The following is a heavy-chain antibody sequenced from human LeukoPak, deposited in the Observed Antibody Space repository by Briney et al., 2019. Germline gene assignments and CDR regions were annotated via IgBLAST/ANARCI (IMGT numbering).Heavy chain of an antibody. J-gene: IGHJ3*02. D-gene: IGHD3-10*01. Sequence: SETLSLTCAVYGGSFSGYYWSWIRQPPGKGLEWIGEINRSGSTNYNPSLKSRVTISVDTSKNQFSLKLSSVTAADTAVYYCARGRRAYYYGSGSYSAFDIWGQGTMVTVSS. CDR2: INRSGST. CDR1: GGSFSGYY. CDR3: ARGRRAYYYGSGSYSAFDI. V-gene: IGHV4-34*01.